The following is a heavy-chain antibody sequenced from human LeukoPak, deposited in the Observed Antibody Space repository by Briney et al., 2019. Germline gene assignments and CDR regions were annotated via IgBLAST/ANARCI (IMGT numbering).Heavy chain of an antibody. CDR1: GFTFSSYA. CDR3: ARTRGDTLPDY. CDR2: ISYDGSNK. Sequence: GRSLRLSCAASGFTFSSYAMHWVRQAPGKGLEWVAVISYDGSNKYYADSVKGRFTISRDNSKNKLSLQMNSLRAEDTAVYYCARTRGDTLPDYLGQGTLVTVSS. J-gene: IGHJ4*02. D-gene: IGHD5-18*01. V-gene: IGHV3-30*14.